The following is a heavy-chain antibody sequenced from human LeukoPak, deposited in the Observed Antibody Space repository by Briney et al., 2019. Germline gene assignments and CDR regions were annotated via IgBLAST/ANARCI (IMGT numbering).Heavy chain of an antibody. D-gene: IGHD3-22*01. J-gene: IGHJ4*02. Sequence: PGGSLRLSCAASGFTFSKYGMNWVRQAPGKGLEWVSGIGVGGTTYYADSVEGRFTISRDTSKNTLYLQMNSLRAEDTAVYYCAKAQGYYVCWGQGTPVSVSS. CDR2: IGVGGTT. V-gene: IGHV3-23*01. CDR3: AKAQGYYVC. CDR1: GFTFSKYG.